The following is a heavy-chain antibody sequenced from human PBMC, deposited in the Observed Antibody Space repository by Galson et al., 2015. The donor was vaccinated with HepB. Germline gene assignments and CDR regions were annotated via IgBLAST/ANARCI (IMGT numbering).Heavy chain of an antibody. D-gene: IGHD3-22*01. V-gene: IGHV1-18*04. CDR3: ARTDYDSSGYHTIYYFDY. CDR1: GYTFTSYG. J-gene: IGHJ4*02. Sequence: SVKVSCKASGYTFTSYGISWVRQAPGQGLEWMGWISAYNGNTNYAQKLQGRVTMTTDTPTSTAYMELRSLRSDDTAVYYCARTDYDSSGYHTIYYFDYWGQGTLVTVSS. CDR2: ISAYNGNT.